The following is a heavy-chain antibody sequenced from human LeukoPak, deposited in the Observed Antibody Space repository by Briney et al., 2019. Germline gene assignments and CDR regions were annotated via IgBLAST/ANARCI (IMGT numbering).Heavy chain of an antibody. CDR1: GFTVSNNY. CDR2: IYSGNRT. V-gene: IGHV3-66*04. Sequence: GGSLRLSCAASGFTVSNNYMTWVRQAPGKGLEWVSVIYSGNRTKYADSVKGRFIIARDNSKNTLLFQMNSLRAEDTAVYYCARLTSGNGLDVWGQGTTVTVS. D-gene: IGHD3-3*01. CDR3: ARLTSGNGLDV. J-gene: IGHJ6*02.